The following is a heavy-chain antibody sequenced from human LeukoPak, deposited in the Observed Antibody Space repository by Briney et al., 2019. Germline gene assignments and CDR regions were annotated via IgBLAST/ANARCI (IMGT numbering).Heavy chain of an antibody. V-gene: IGHV3-48*03. Sequence: GGSLRLSCAASVFTFSNYEMNWVRQAPGKGLEWVSYISSSGSTIYYGDSVKGRFTISRDNAKNSLYLQMNSLRAEDTAVYYCAASGYDYDYYYYMDVWGKGTTVTISS. CDR2: ISSSGSTI. CDR1: VFTFSNYE. CDR3: AASGYDYDYYYYMDV. D-gene: IGHD5-12*01. J-gene: IGHJ6*03.